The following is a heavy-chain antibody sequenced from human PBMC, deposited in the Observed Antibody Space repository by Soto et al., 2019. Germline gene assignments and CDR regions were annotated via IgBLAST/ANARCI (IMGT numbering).Heavy chain of an antibody. CDR3: AKDPIPFSYQLPHY. D-gene: IGHD2-2*01. J-gene: IGHJ4*02. V-gene: IGHV3-23*01. CDR2: ISGSGGST. Sequence: GGSLRLSCAASGFTFSSYAMSWVRQAPGKGLEWVSAISGSGGSTYYADSVKGRFTISRDNSKNTLYLQMNSLRAEDTAVYYCAKDPIPFSYQLPHYWGQGTLVTVSS. CDR1: GFTFSSYA.